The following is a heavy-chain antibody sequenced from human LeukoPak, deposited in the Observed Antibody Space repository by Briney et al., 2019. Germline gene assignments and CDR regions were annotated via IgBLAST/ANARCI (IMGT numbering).Heavy chain of an antibody. CDR1: GFTFSSYS. Sequence: PGGSLRLSCAASGFTFSSYSMNWVRQAPGKGLEWVSSISSSSYIYYADSVKGRFTISRDNAKNSLYLQMNSLRAEDTAVYYCARRILWFGGKEFDYWGQGTLVTVSS. V-gene: IGHV3-21*01. CDR2: ISSSSYI. D-gene: IGHD3-10*01. J-gene: IGHJ4*02. CDR3: ARRILWFGGKEFDY.